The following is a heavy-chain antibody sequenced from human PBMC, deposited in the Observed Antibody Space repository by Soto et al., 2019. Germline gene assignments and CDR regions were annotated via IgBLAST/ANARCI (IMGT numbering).Heavy chain of an antibody. V-gene: IGHV1-18*01. CDR1: GYTFTSYG. Sequence: QVPLVQSGAEVKKPGASVKVSCKASGYTFTSYGISWVRQAPGQGLEWMGWISAYNGNTNYAQKLQGRVTMTTDTSTSTAYMELKSPRSGDTAVYYCARGLGYCSGGSCYWDFDYWGQGTLVTVSS. CDR3: ARGLGYCSGGSCYWDFDY. CDR2: ISAYNGNT. D-gene: IGHD2-15*01. J-gene: IGHJ4*02.